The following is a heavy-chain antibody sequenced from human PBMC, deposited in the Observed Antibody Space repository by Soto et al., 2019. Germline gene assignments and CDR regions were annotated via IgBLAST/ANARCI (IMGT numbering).Heavy chain of an antibody. V-gene: IGHV5-51*01. CDR1: GYSFTSYW. J-gene: IGHJ4*02. Sequence: GESLKISCKGSGYSFTSYWIGWVRQMPGKGLEWMGIIYPGDSDTKYSPSFQGQVTISADESISTAYLRWSSLKASDNAMYYCARAGVVVAATPWYFDYWGQGTLVTVSS. D-gene: IGHD2-15*01. CDR2: IYPGDSDT. CDR3: ARAGVVVAATPWYFDY.